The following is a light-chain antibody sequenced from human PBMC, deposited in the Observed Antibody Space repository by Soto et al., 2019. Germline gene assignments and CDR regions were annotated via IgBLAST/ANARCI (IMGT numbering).Light chain of an antibody. CDR1: QTITTW. V-gene: IGKV1-5*01. CDR3: QQYNILSGT. CDR2: DAS. J-gene: IGKJ1*01. Sequence: ENQVSKSPSTLSAYMGDRVTITCRASQTITTWLAWYQQKPGKAPKLLIYDASTLESGVPSRFSGSGFGTEFSLTISSLQPDDFASYYCQQYNILSGTFGQVTNVDIK.